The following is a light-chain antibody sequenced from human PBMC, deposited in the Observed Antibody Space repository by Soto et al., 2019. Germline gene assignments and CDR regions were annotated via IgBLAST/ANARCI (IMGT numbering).Light chain of an antibody. CDR1: SSDVGNYNL. CDR3: CSYGGSVV. CDR2: EGS. Sequence: QSVLTQPASVSGFPGQSITISCTGTSSDVGNYNLVSWYQQHPGKAPKVMIYEGSKRPSGVSSRFSGSKSGNTASLTISGLQAEDEADYYCCSYGGSVVFGGGTKLTVL. J-gene: IGLJ2*01. V-gene: IGLV2-23*01.